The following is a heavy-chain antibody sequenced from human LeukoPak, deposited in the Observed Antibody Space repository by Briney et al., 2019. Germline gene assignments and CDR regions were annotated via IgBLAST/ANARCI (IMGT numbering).Heavy chain of an antibody. CDR1: GFTFSSYG. V-gene: IGHV3-30*18. Sequence: GGSLRLSCAASGFTFSSYGMHWVRQAPGKGLEWVAVISYDGSNKYYADSVKGRFTISRDNSKNTLYLQMNNLRAEDTAVYYCAKDLAWGLDYWGQGTPVTVSS. CDR3: AKDLAWGLDY. CDR2: ISYDGSNK. J-gene: IGHJ4*02. D-gene: IGHD7-27*01.